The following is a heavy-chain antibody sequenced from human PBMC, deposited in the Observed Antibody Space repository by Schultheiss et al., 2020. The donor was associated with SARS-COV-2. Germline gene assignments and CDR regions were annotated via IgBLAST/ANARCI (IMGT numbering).Heavy chain of an antibody. CDR1: GGSISSYY. D-gene: IGHD6-6*01. J-gene: IGHJ4*02. CDR2: IYYSGST. V-gene: IGHV4-59*08. Sequence: SETLSLTCTVSGGSISSYYWSWIRQPPGKGLEWIGYIYYSGSTNYNPSLKSRVTISVDTSKNQFSLKLSSVTAADTAVYYCARHVYSSSSFDYWGQGTLVTVSS. CDR3: ARHVYSSSSFDY.